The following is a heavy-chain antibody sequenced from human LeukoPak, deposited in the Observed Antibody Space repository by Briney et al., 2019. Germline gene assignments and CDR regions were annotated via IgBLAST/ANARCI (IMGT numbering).Heavy chain of an antibody. CDR1: GFTFSSYA. CDR3: AKDCSSTSCPTSDY. J-gene: IGHJ4*02. V-gene: IGHV3-23*01. Sequence: GGSLRLSCAACGFTFSSYAMSWVRQAPGTGLEWVSTISGSGGTYYADSVKGRFTISRDNSKNTLYLQMSSLRAEDTAIHYCAKDCSSTSCPTSDYWGQGTLVTVSS. D-gene: IGHD2-2*01. CDR2: ISGSGGT.